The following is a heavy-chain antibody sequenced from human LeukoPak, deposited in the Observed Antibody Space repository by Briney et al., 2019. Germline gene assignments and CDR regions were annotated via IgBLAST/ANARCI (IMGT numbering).Heavy chain of an antibody. CDR1: GYTFTAYY. D-gene: IGHD5-12*01. CDR2: INPNSGGT. CDR3: ARAQAIDY. J-gene: IGHJ4*02. Sequence: ASVKVSCKASGYTFTAYYMHWVRQAPGQGLEWMGWINPNSGGTKYAQKFQGRVTMARDTSISTAYMELSSLISDDTAVYYCARAQAIDYRGQGTLVTVSS. V-gene: IGHV1-2*02.